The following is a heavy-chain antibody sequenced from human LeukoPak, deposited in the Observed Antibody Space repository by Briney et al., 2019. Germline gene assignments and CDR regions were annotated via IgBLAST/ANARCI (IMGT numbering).Heavy chain of an antibody. CDR2: INHSGST. CDR1: GGSFSGYY. J-gene: IGHJ4*02. V-gene: IGHV4-34*01. CDR3: ARAHSGSGSYYSTFDY. Sequence: SGTLSLTCAVYGGSFSGYYWSWIRQPPGKGLEWIGEINHSGSTNYNPSLKSRVTISVDTSKNQFSLKLSSVTAADTAVYYCARAHSGSGSYYSTFDYWGQGTLVTVSS. D-gene: IGHD3-10*01.